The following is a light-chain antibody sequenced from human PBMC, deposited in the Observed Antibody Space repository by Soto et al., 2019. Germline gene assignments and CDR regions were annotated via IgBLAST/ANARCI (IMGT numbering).Light chain of an antibody. CDR3: QQRYNWPPIT. CDR2: DTS. J-gene: IGKJ5*01. Sequence: EILLTQSPATLSLSPGERATLSCRASQSVSSNLAWYQQKPGQAPRLLIYDTSNRATGVPARFSGSGSGTDFTLTISSLEPEDVAVYYCQQRYNWPPITFGQGTRLEIK. V-gene: IGKV3-11*01. CDR1: QSVSSN.